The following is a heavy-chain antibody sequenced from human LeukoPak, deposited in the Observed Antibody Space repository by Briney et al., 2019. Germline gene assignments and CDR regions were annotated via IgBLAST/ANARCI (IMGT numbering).Heavy chain of an antibody. CDR2: INHSGST. J-gene: IGHJ5*02. Sequence: SETLSLTCAVYGGSFSGYYWSWIRQPPGKGLEWIGEINHSGSTNYNPYLKSRVTISVDTSKKQFSLKLSSVTAADTAVYYCARGTQRITMVRGANWFDPWGQGTLVTVSS. V-gene: IGHV4-34*01. D-gene: IGHD3-10*01. CDR3: ARGTQRITMVRGANWFDP. CDR1: GGSFSGYY.